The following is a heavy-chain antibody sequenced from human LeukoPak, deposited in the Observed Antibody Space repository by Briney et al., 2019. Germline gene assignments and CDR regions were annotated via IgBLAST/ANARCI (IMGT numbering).Heavy chain of an antibody. Sequence: GGSLRLSCVVSGLTFSSSSMAWVRQAPGKGLEWVSGISWNSGSIGYADSVKGRFTISRDNAKNSLYLQMNSLRAEDTALYYCAKDARRDGYNSFLQKMAYFDYWGQGTLVTVSS. CDR1: GLTFSSSS. CDR2: ISWNSGSI. D-gene: IGHD5-24*01. J-gene: IGHJ4*02. V-gene: IGHV3-9*01. CDR3: AKDARRDGYNSFLQKMAYFDY.